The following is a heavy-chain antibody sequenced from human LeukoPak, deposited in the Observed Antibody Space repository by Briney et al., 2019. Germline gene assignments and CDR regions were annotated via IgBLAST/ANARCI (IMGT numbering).Heavy chain of an antibody. CDR3: VRGVTYMDV. Sequence: ASVKVSCKTSGYSFTCYYIHWVRQAPGQGLEWMGWINGHSGGTNSAQRFQGRVTMTRGTSINTAYMELSSLTSDDTAVYYCVRGVTYMDVWGRGTTVTVSS. CDR1: GYSFTCYY. D-gene: IGHD2-8*01. J-gene: IGHJ6*03. CDR2: INGHSGGT. V-gene: IGHV1-2*02.